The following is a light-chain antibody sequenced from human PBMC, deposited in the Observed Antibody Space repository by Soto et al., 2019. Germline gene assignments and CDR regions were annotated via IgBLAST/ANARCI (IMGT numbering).Light chain of an antibody. CDR3: HHYFDWAPWT. CDR1: QNVISN. V-gene: IGKV3D-15*01. J-gene: IGKJ1*01. CDR2: AAF. Sequence: EVVVTQSPATLSLSPGERASLSCRTSQNVISNLAWYQQKPGQAPRLLIYAAFTRVAGIPDRFSGSGSATEFTLKISSLQTEVYAGYYCHHYFDWAPWTFGQGTKVE.